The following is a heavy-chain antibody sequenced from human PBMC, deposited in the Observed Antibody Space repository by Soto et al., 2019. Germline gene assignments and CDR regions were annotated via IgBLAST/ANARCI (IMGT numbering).Heavy chain of an antibody. V-gene: IGHV2-5*02. Sequence: QITLKESDLMLVKPTQPLTLTCTFSGFSLSTNGVGVGWIRQPPGKALEWLALIYWDYDKRYSPSLKSRLTTTNYTPKNQVVHTMTTTDPLDTATYYCAHRVGAPGYLQHWGQGTLVTVSS. CDR2: IYWDYDK. CDR3: AHRVGAPGYLQH. J-gene: IGHJ1*01. CDR1: GFSLSTNGVG. D-gene: IGHD1-26*01.